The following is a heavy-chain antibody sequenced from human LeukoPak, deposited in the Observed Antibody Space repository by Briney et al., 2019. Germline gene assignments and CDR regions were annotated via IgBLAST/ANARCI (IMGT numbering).Heavy chain of an antibody. Sequence: SETLSLTCAVYGGSFSGYYWSWIRQPPGKGLEWIGEINHSGSTNYNPSLKSRVTISVDTSKNQFSLKLSSVTAADTAVYYCARWHHRRGYCSGGSCYRQNYYMDVWGKGTTVTVSS. CDR1: GGSFSGYY. V-gene: IGHV4-34*01. J-gene: IGHJ6*03. D-gene: IGHD2-15*01. CDR3: ARWHHRRGYCSGGSCYRQNYYMDV. CDR2: INHSGST.